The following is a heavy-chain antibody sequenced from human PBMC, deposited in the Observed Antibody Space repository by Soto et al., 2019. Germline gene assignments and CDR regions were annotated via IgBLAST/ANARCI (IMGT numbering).Heavy chain of an antibody. CDR1: GYTFTSYY. CDR3: ARPLGQQLARNDAFDI. Sequence: ASVKVSCKASGYTFTSYYMHWVRQAPGQGLEWMGIINPSGGSTSYAQKFQGRVTMTRDTSTSTVYMELSSLRSEDTAVYYCARPLGQQLARNDAFDIWGQGTMVTVSS. CDR2: INPSGGST. J-gene: IGHJ3*02. D-gene: IGHD6-13*01. V-gene: IGHV1-46*03.